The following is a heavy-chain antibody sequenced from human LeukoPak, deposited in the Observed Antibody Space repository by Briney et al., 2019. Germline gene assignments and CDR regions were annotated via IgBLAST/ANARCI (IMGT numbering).Heavy chain of an antibody. CDR3: ARYISGAAGTYYYYYYMDV. Sequence: SETLSLTCTVSGGSISSYYWSWIRQLPGKGLEWIGYIYYSGSTNYNPSLKSRVTISVDTSKKQFSLKLSSVTAADTAVYYCARYISGAAGTYYYYYYMDVWGKGTTVTVSS. CDR1: GGSISSYY. J-gene: IGHJ6*03. V-gene: IGHV4-59*12. CDR2: IYYSGST. D-gene: IGHD6-13*01.